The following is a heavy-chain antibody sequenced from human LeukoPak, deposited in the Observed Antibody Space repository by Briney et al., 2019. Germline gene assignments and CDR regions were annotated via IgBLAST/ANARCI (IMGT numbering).Heavy chain of an antibody. V-gene: IGHV3-23*01. Sequence: GGSLRLSCAASGFTFSSYAMSWVRQAPGKGLEWVSSISGSGGNTYYADSVKGRFTISRDNSKNTLYLQMNSLRAEDTAVYYCAKDSNYYDTRGPFDYWGQGTLVTVSS. J-gene: IGHJ4*02. CDR3: AKDSNYYDTRGPFDY. CDR1: GFTFSSYA. CDR2: ISGSGGNT. D-gene: IGHD3-22*01.